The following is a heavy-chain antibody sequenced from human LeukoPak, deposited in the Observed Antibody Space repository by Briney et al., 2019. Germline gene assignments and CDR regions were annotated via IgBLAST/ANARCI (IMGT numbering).Heavy chain of an antibody. Sequence: SETLSLTCTVSGGSISSYYWSWIRQPAGKGLEWIGRIYTSGSTNYNPSLKSRVTMSVDTSKNQFSLKLSSVTAADTAVYYCARKGAYNWNYSLDYWGQGTLVTVSS. V-gene: IGHV4-4*07. D-gene: IGHD1-7*01. CDR3: ARKGAYNWNYSLDY. CDR1: GGSISSYY. CDR2: IYTSGST. J-gene: IGHJ4*02.